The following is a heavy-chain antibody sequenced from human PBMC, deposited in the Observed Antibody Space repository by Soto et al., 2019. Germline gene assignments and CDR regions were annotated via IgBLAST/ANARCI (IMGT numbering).Heavy chain of an antibody. V-gene: IGHV4-31*03. D-gene: IGHD1-1*01. CDR1: GGSMTSGDQY. Sequence: SETLSLTCTVPGGSMTSGDQYWTWIRHRPGEGLEWFGYINHRGSLYYNPSLKSRVSMSVDTSKNQFSLNLSSVPAADTAVYYCARELPQRQGRNMDVWGQGTTGTSP. CDR2: INHRGSL. J-gene: IGHJ6*02. CDR3: ARELPQRQGRNMDV.